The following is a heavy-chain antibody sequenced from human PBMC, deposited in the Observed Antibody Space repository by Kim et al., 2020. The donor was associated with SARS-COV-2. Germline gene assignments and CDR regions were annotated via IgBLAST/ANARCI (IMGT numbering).Heavy chain of an antibody. V-gene: IGHV1-18*01. CDR2: ISAYNGNT. Sequence: ASVKVSCKASGYTFTSYGISWVRQAPGQGLEWMGWISAYNGNTNYAQKLQGRVTMTTDTSTSTAYIELRSLRSDDTAVYYCARDGGGPQEYYYDSGSYYMRVLTPSEFDPWGQGTLVTVSS. CDR3: ARDGGGPQEYYYDSGSYYMRVLTPSEFDP. CDR1: GYTFTSYG. J-gene: IGHJ5*02. D-gene: IGHD3-10*01.